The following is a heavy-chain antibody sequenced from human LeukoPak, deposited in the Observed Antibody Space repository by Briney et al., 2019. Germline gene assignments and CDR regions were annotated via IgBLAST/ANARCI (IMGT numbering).Heavy chain of an antibody. D-gene: IGHD2-2*01. CDR3: ARTIVVVPAASGAAFDI. J-gene: IGHJ3*02. CDR2: IIPIFGTA. CDR1: GGTFSSYA. Sequence: ASVKVSCKASGGTFSSYAISWVRQAPGQGLEWMGGIIPIFGTANYAQKFQGRATITADESTSTAYMELSSLRSEDTAVYYCARTIVVVPAASGAAFDIWGQGTMVTVSS. V-gene: IGHV1-69*13.